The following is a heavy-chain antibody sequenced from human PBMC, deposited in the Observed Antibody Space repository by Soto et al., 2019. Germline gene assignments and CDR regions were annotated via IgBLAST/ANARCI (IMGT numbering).Heavy chain of an antibody. J-gene: IGHJ6*02. CDR3: ARRGGVMITFGGVIESYYYGMDV. D-gene: IGHD3-16*02. V-gene: IGHV5-10-1*01. CDR1: GYSFTSYW. CDR2: IDPSDSYT. Sequence: SLKISCKGSGYSFTSYWISWVRQMPGKGLEWMGRIDPSDSYTNYSPSFQGHVTISADKSISTAYLQWSSLKASDTAMYYCARRGGVMITFGGVIESYYYGMDVWGQGTTVTVSS.